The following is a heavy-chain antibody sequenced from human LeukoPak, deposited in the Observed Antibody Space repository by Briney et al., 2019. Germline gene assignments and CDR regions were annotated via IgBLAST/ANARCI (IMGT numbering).Heavy chain of an antibody. J-gene: IGHJ4*02. CDR1: GFTFSSYW. V-gene: IGHV3-7*01. D-gene: IGHD3-9*01. Sequence: GGSLRLSCAASGFTFSSYWMSWVRQAPGKGLEWVANIKQDGSEKYYVDSVKGRFTISRDNAKNSLYLQMNSLRAEDTAVYYCARVAHIRYFDWLLYFDYWGQGTLVTVSS. CDR2: IKQDGSEK. CDR3: ARVAHIRYFDWLLYFDY.